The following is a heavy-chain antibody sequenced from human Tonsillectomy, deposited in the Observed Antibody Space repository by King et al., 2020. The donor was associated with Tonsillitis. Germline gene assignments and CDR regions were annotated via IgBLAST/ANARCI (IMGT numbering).Heavy chain of an antibody. CDR1: GFTLSNYA. D-gene: IGHD2-2*01. J-gene: IGHJ3*01. V-gene: IGHV3-30*04. Sequence: VQLVESGGGGVQPGTSLRLSCVASGFTLSNYAIYWVRQVPGKGLEWVAVTSSDGSNRYYAESVKGRFTISRDNSKNTLYLQMHSLTAEDAAVYYCVRGAGTKWYRDAFGVWGQGTTVTVSS. CDR2: TSSDGSNR. CDR3: VRGAGTKWYRDAFGV.